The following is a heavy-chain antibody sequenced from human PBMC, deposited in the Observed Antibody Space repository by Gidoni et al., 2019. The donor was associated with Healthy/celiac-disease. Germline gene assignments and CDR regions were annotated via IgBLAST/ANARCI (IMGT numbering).Heavy chain of an antibody. CDR1: GFTFSSYS. J-gene: IGHJ5*02. Sequence: EVQLPESGGGLVKPGGSLRLSRAASGFTFSSYSMNWVRQAPGKGLGWFSSISSSSSYIYYADSVKGRFTISRDNAKNSLYLQMNSLRAEDTAVYYCARVQSPLKHYYDSSGGFDPWGQGTLVTVSS. CDR2: ISSSSSYI. CDR3: ARVQSPLKHYYDSSGGFDP. V-gene: IGHV3-21*01. D-gene: IGHD3-22*01.